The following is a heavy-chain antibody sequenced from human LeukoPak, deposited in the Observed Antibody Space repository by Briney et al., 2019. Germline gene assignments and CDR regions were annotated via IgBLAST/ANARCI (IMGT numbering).Heavy chain of an antibody. V-gene: IGHV3-30*02. Sequence: GGSLRLSCAASGFSFSAYAMYWVRQAPGKGPEWVALIRYDGINKYYGDSVKGRFTISRDNSKNMLYLQMNSLRAEDTAVYYCVKTGSAWYGDYWGQGARVTVSS. CDR3: VKTGSAWYGDY. CDR1: GFSFSAYA. J-gene: IGHJ4*02. D-gene: IGHD6-13*01. CDR2: IRYDGINK.